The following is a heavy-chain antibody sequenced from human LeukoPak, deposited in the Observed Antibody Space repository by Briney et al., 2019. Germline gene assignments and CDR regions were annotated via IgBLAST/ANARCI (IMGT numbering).Heavy chain of an antibody. Sequence: ASVKVSCKASGYTFTGYYMHWVRQAPGQGLEWMGWINPNSGGTNYAQKFQGRVTMTRDTSISTAYMELSRLRSDDTAVDYWARDLSSSYYYGSGSDSFDYWGQGTLVTVSS. D-gene: IGHD3-10*01. J-gene: IGHJ4*02. CDR1: GYTFTGYY. CDR2: INPNSGGT. CDR3: ARDLSSSYYYGSGSDSFDY. V-gene: IGHV1-2*02.